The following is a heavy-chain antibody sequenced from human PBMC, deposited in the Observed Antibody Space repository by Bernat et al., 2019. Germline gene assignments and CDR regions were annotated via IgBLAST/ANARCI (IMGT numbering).Heavy chain of an antibody. CDR2: IIGSGGRT. CDR1: GFTFSSYA. D-gene: IGHD5-18*01. J-gene: IGHJ4*02. V-gene: IGHV3-23*01. Sequence: EVQLLESGGGLAQPGGSLRLSCAASGFTFSSYAMSWVRQAPGKGLEWVSGIIGSGGRTYCADSVKGRFTISRDNSKNTLYLQMNSLRADDTAVYYCAKDLSRGLLLDYWGQGTLVTVS. CDR3: AKDLSRGLLLDY.